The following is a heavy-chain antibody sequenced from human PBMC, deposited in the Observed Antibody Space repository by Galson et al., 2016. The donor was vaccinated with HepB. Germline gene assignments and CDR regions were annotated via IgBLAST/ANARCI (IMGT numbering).Heavy chain of an antibody. J-gene: IGHJ4*02. CDR2: IYSGGRT. CDR3: ARHGRTAAVEFDY. V-gene: IGHV4-39*01. D-gene: IGHD6-13*01. Sequence: SETLSLTCTVSGGCISSGTYYWGWIRQPPGKGLEWIGTIYSGGRTYYNPSLMSRLTISVDTSKNQFSLRLSSVTAADTAVYYCARHGRTAAVEFDYWGQGTLVTVSS. CDR1: GGCISSGTYY.